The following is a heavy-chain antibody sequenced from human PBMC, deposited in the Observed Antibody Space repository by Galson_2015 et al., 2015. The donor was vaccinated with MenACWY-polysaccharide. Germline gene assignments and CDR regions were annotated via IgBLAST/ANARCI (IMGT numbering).Heavy chain of an antibody. V-gene: IGHV6-1*01. CDR2: TYYRSNWYN. CDR1: GDSVSSNGAA. D-gene: IGHD1-7*01. CDR3: ARVYNWNYLGAFDI. Sequence: CAISGDSVSSNGAAWHWIRQSPSRGLEWLGGTYYRSNWYNDYAVSVKSRITINPDTSKNQFSLQLNSVTPEDTAVYFCARVYNWNYLGAFDIWGQGTMVTVSS. J-gene: IGHJ3*02.